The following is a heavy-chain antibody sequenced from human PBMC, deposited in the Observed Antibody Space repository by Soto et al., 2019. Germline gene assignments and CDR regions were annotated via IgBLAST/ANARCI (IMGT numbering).Heavy chain of an antibody. J-gene: IGHJ4*02. D-gene: IGHD4-4*01. CDR1: GFTFSRYG. CDR3: AKEAGSVTFDF. Sequence: QVQLVESGGGVVQPGRSLRLSCAASGFTFSRYGMHWVRQAPGKGLEWVAVISFDGSKKYYAESVTGRFTISRDNSKNTLYLQVNSLRAEDTAGYYCAKEAGSVTFDFWGQGTLVTVSS. V-gene: IGHV3-30*18. CDR2: ISFDGSKK.